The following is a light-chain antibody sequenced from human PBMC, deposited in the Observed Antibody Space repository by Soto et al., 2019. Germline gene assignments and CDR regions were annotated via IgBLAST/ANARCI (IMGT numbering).Light chain of an antibody. CDR3: CSYAGSYTFEV. V-gene: IGLV2-11*01. Sequence: QSVLTQPRSVSWSPGQSVTISCTGTSSDVGGYNYVSWYQQHPGKAPKLMIYDVSKRPSGVPDRFSGSKSGNTASLTISGLQAEDEADYYCCSYAGSYTFEVFGTGTKVTVL. CDR1: SSDVGGYNY. J-gene: IGLJ1*01. CDR2: DVS.